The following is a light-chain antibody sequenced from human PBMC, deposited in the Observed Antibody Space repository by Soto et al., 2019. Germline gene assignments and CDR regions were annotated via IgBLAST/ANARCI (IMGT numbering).Light chain of an antibody. CDR3: PQTRAYPST. J-gene: IGKJ4*01. CDR2: GAS. CDR1: QEITSY. Sequence: IKLNKSPSALSASVGDSVTITCRASQEITSYLAWYQQKPGKAPNLLIYGASTLQSGVPSRFSGSGSGTDFTLTISSLQAEDFASYYCPQTRAYPSTFGGGAKVDIK. V-gene: IGKV1-9*01.